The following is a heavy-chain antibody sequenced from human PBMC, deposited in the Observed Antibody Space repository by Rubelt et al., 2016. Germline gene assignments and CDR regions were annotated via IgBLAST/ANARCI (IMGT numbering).Heavy chain of an antibody. D-gene: IGHD4-17*01. J-gene: IGHJ4*02. CDR1: GFTFSSYA. V-gene: IGHV3-23*01. Sequence: EVQLLESGGGLVQPGGSLRLSCAASGFTFSSYAMSWVRQAPGKGLEWVSAISGSGGSTYYAESVKGRFTISRDNSKNTLYLQRNSLRAEDTAVYYCAKVPIRTVTSTFDYWGQGTLVTVSS. CDR2: ISGSGGST. CDR3: AKVPIRTVTSTFDY.